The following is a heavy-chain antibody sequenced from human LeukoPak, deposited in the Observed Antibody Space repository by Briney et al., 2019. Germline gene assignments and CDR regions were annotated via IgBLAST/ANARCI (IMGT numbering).Heavy chain of an antibody. CDR3: ARADYDILTGQTYNWFDP. CDR2: IYYSGST. Sequence: TSQTPSLTCTVSGGSISSGGYYWSWIRQHPGKGLEWIGYIYYSGSTYYNPSLKSRVTISVDTSKNQFSLKLSSVTAADTAVYYCARADYDILTGQTYNWFDPWGQGTLVTVSS. J-gene: IGHJ5*02. CDR1: GGSISSGGYY. D-gene: IGHD3-9*01. V-gene: IGHV4-31*03.